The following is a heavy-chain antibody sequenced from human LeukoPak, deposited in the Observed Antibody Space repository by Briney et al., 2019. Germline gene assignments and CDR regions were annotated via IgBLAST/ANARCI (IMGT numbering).Heavy chain of an antibody. D-gene: IGHD2-2*01. V-gene: IGHV4-59*10. CDR3: ARVKYCSSTSCYGGGYYFDY. Sequence: PSETLSLTCAVYGGSFSGYYWSWSRQPAGKGLEWIGRIYTSGSTNYNPSLKSRVTISVDTSKNQFSLKLSSVTAADTAVYYCARVKYCSSTSCYGGGYYFDYWGQGTLVTVSS. J-gene: IGHJ4*02. CDR1: GGSFSGYY. CDR2: IYTSGST.